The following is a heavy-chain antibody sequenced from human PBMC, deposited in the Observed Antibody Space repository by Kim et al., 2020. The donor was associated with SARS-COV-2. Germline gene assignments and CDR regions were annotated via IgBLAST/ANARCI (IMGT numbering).Heavy chain of an antibody. J-gene: IGHJ4*02. CDR1: GYTFTGYY. CDR3: ARVSGYYIDY. V-gene: IGHV1-2*02. CDR2: IKPYVGDT. Sequence: VSVKVSCKTSGYTFTGYYINWVRQAPGQGLEWMGLIKPYVGDTNYGQKFQGRVTMTRDTSISTVYMELNSLTYDDTAVYFCARVSGYYIDYWGQGTLVTVSS.